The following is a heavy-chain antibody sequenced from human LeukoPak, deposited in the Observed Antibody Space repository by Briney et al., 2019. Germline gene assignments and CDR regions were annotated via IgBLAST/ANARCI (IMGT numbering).Heavy chain of an antibody. CDR2: ISAYNGNT. D-gene: IGHD6-19*01. Sequence: ASVKVSCKASGYTFTSYGISWVRQAPGQGLEWMGWISAYNGNTNYAQKLQGRVTMTTDTSTSTAYMELRSLRSDDTPVYYCASPSSGWYSFDYWGQGTLVTVSS. CDR3: ASPSSGWYSFDY. J-gene: IGHJ4*02. CDR1: GYTFTSYG. V-gene: IGHV1-18*01.